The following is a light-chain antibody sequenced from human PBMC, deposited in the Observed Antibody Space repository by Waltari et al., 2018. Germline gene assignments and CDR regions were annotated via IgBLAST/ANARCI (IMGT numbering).Light chain of an antibody. Sequence: DIQMTQSPSSLSASVGDRVTITCRASQSVSTYLNWYQQKPGNAPKLLIHTACSLQSGVPSRFSGSGSGTDFTLTISSLQPEDSATYYCQQSYTIPSFTFGPGTKVDIK. CDR1: QSVSTY. CDR3: QQSYTIPSFT. J-gene: IGKJ3*01. CDR2: TAC. V-gene: IGKV1-39*01.